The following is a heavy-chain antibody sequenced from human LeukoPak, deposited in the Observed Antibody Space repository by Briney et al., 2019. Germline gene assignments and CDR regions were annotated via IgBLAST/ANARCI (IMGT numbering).Heavy chain of an antibody. D-gene: IGHD5-18*01. CDR2: ISSSGSTI. Sequence: PGGSLRLSCAASGFTFSSYEMNWVRQAPGKELEWVSYISSSGSTIYYADSVKGRFTISRDNAKNSLYLQMNSLRAEDTAVYYWGRDLTGGYSYGDYWGQGTLVTVSS. V-gene: IGHV3-48*03. CDR1: GFTFSSYE. CDR3: GRDLTGGYSYGDY. J-gene: IGHJ4*02.